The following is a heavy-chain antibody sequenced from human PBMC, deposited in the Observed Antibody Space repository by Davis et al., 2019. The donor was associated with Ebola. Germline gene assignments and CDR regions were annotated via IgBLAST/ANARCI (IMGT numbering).Heavy chain of an antibody. V-gene: IGHV3-23*01. D-gene: IGHD1-26*01. CDR1: GFTFSSYA. Sequence: GGSLRLSCAASGFTFSSYAMSWVRQAPGTGLEWVSAISGSGGSTYYADSVKGRFTISRDNSKNTLYLQMNSLRAEDTAVYYCAKDRGSGSYYGVGDYWGQGTLVTVSS. J-gene: IGHJ4*02. CDR3: AKDRGSGSYYGVGDY. CDR2: ISGSGGST.